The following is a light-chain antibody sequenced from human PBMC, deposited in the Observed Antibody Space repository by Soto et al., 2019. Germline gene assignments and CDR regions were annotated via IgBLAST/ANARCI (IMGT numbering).Light chain of an antibody. CDR1: SSKIGAGYD. CDR3: QSYDSSLSGYV. J-gene: IGLJ1*01. V-gene: IGLV1-40*01. Sequence: QSVLTQPPSVSGAPGQRVTISCTGSSSKIGAGYDVHWYQQLPGTAPKLLIYGNSNRPSGVPDRFSGSKSGTSASLAITGLQAEDEADYYCQSYDSSLSGYVFGTGTTLTVL. CDR2: GNS.